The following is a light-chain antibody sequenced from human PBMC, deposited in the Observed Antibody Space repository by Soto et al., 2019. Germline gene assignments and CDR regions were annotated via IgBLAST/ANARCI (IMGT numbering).Light chain of an antibody. V-gene: IGKV1-39*01. CDR3: QQRYSTPLT. J-gene: IGKJ4*01. CDR2: AAS. Sequence: EIQMTHSPSALSSAGGDRGTLSCRASQSISSYLNWYQQKPGKAPKLLIYAASSLQSGVPSRFSGSGSGTDFTLTISRLQPEDFATYYCQQRYSTPLTFGGGTKVDI. CDR1: QSISSY.